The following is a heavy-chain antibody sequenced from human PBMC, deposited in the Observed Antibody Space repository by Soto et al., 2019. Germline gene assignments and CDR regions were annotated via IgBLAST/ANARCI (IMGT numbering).Heavy chain of an antibody. V-gene: IGHV1-69*02. CDR1: GGTFSSYT. D-gene: IGHD2-2*01. Sequence: ASVKVSCKASGGTFSSYTISWVRQAPGQGLEWMGRIIPILGIANYAQKFQGRVTITADKSTSTAYMELSSLRSEDTAVYYCAAPSDIVVVPAYYYYGMDVWGQGTTVTVSS. J-gene: IGHJ6*02. CDR3: AAPSDIVVVPAYYYYGMDV. CDR2: IIPILGIA.